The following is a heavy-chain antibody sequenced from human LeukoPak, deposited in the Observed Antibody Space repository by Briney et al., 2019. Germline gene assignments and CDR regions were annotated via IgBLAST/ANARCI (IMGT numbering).Heavy chain of an antibody. Sequence: GGSLRLSCAASGFTFSSYAMSWVRQAPGKGLEWVSGISGSGGNTYNADSVKGRFTISRDNAKNSLYLQMNSLRAEDTALYYCARAGLYNWNYEGTTYFDFWGQGTLVTVSA. CDR2: ISGSGGNT. D-gene: IGHD1-7*01. V-gene: IGHV3-23*01. CDR3: ARAGLYNWNYEGTTYFDF. J-gene: IGHJ4*02. CDR1: GFTFSSYA.